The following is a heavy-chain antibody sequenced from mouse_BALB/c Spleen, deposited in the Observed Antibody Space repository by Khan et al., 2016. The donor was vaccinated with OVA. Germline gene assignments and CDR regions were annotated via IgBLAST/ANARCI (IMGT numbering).Heavy chain of an antibody. D-gene: IGHD1-1*01. J-gene: IGHJ3*01. CDR1: GFSLTSYG. CDR2: IWAGGGT. Sequence: VELVESGPGLVAPSQTLSITCTVSGFSLTSYGVHWVRQPPGKGLEWLGVIWAGGGTTHNAALMSRLSISKDNSKSQVYLKMNSLQTDDTAMYYCARAFYCGAWFAYWGQGTLVTVSA. CDR3: ARAFYCGAWFAY. V-gene: IGHV2-9*02.